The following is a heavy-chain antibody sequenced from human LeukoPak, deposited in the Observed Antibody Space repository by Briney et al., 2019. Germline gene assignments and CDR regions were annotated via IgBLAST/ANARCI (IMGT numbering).Heavy chain of an antibody. V-gene: IGHV4-30-2*01. D-gene: IGHD3-10*01. CDR1: GGSISSGGYY. CDR2: IYHSGST. Sequence: SETLSLTCTVSGGSISSGGYYWSWIRQPPGKGLEWIGYIYHSGSTYYNPSLKSRVTISVDTSKNQFSLKLSSVTAADTAVYYCAREKPMVRVFDYWGQGTLVTVSS. CDR3: AREKPMVRVFDY. J-gene: IGHJ4*02.